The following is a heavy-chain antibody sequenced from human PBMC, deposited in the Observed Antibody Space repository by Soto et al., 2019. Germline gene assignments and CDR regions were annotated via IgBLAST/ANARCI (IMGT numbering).Heavy chain of an antibody. CDR3: ARENVKQWLAIDGMDV. J-gene: IGHJ6*02. D-gene: IGHD6-19*01. CDR1: GFTFSDYY. V-gene: IGHV3-11*01. CDR2: ISSSGSTI. Sequence: QVQLVESGGGLVKPGGSLRLSCAASGFTFSDYYMSWIRQAPGKGLEWVSYISSSGSTIYYADSVKGRFTISRDNAKNSLYLQMNSLRAEDTAVYYGARENVKQWLAIDGMDVWGQGTTVTVSS.